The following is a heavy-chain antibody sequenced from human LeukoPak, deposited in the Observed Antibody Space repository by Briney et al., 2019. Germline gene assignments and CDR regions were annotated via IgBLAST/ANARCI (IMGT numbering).Heavy chain of an antibody. CDR1: GGTFSSYA. CDR2: IIPIFGTA. J-gene: IGHJ4*02. CDR3: ARVEYDFWSGQYYFDY. V-gene: IGHV1-69*13. Sequence: ASVKVSCKASGGTFSSYAISWVRKAPGQGLEWMGGIIPIFGTANYAQKFQGRVTITADESTSTAYMELSSLRSEDTVVYYCARVEYDFWSGQYYFDYWGQGTLVTVSS. D-gene: IGHD3-3*01.